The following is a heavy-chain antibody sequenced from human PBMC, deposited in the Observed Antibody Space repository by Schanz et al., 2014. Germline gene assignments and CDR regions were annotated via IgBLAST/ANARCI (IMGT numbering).Heavy chain of an antibody. V-gene: IGHV3-33*01. D-gene: IGHD3-10*01. CDR2: IWHEGSGK. Sequence: QVQVVESGGGVVQPGRSLRLSCVASGFTFNNYGMHWVRQAPGKGPGWVAVIWHEGSGKYYADSVKGRFTISRDKSKNTLYLKMNSLRAKSTAVHFCARDRAAGYYDSEMGYYYDGMDVWGQGTTVTVSS. J-gene: IGHJ6*02. CDR1: GFTFNNYG. CDR3: ARDRAAGYYDSEMGYYYDGMDV.